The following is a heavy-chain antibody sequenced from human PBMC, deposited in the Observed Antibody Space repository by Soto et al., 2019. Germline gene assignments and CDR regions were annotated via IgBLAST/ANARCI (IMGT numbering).Heavy chain of an antibody. Sequence: SVKVSCKASGGTFSSYAISWVRQAPGQGLEWMGGIIPIFGTANYAQKFQGRVTITADESTSTAYMELSSLRSEDTAVYYCARVSGGSSSWYFWFDPWGQGTLGTVSS. CDR2: IIPIFGTA. D-gene: IGHD6-13*01. J-gene: IGHJ5*02. V-gene: IGHV1-69*13. CDR3: ARVSGGSSSWYFWFDP. CDR1: GGTFSSYA.